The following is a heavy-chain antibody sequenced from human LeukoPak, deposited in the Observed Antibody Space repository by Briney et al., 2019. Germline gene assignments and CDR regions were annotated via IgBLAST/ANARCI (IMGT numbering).Heavy chain of an antibody. CDR3: GFCSWGETEPADY. CDR2: ISGSGGST. V-gene: IGHV3-23*01. D-gene: IGHD3-16*01. Sequence: GGSLTLSCAASGFTFSSYAMSWVRQAPGEGLEWVSAISGSGGSTYYADSVKGRFTISRDNSKNTLYLQMNSLRAEDTAGYYCGFCSWGETEPADYWGQGTLVTVSS. J-gene: IGHJ4*02. CDR1: GFTFSSYA.